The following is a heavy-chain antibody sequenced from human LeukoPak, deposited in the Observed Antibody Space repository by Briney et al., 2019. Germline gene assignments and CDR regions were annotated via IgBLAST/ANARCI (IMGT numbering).Heavy chain of an antibody. J-gene: IGHJ3*02. CDR3: ARVSGSRNYYFGAFDI. D-gene: IGHD3-10*01. CDR1: GFTFSDYW. CDR2: IYSDESST. V-gene: IGHV3-74*01. Sequence: GGSLRLSCAASGFTFSDYWMHWIRQAPGKGLEWVSRIYSDESSTYYADSVKGRFTISRDNAKNTLYLQMNSLRAEDTAMYYCARVSGSRNYYFGAFDIWGQGTMVTVSS.